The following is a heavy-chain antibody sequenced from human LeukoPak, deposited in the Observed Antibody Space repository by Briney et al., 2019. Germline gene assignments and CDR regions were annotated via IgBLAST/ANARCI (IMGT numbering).Heavy chain of an antibody. CDR2: IFSSGGEI. CDR3: ATYRQVLLPFES. J-gene: IGHJ4*02. Sequence: GGSLRLSCAASGFTFSTFAMIWVRQPPGKGLEWVSSIFSSGGEIHYADSVRGRFTISRDNSKSTLALQMNSLRAEDTAIYYCATYRQVLLPFESWGQGTLVTVSS. V-gene: IGHV3-23*01. D-gene: IGHD2-8*02. CDR1: GFTFSTFA.